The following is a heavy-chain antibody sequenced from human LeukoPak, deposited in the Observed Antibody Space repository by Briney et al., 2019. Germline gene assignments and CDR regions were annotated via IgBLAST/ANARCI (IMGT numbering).Heavy chain of an antibody. Sequence: EASVKVSCKASGGTFSRYTISWVRQRPGQGLEWMGGITPLFGTANYAQKFQGRVTITADESASTAYMELSSLRSEDTAVYYCARQYSSSWYGFDYWGQGTLVTVSS. CDR2: ITPLFGTA. V-gene: IGHV1-69*13. CDR1: GGTFSRYT. J-gene: IGHJ4*02. CDR3: ARQYSSSWYGFDY. D-gene: IGHD6-13*01.